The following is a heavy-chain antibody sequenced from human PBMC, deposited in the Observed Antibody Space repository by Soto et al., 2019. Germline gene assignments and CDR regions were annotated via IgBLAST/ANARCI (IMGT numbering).Heavy chain of an antibody. Sequence: PGGSLNLSCAPDRFSFTYYGIHWVRQAPGKGLEWVAVISVKGRFTISRDNSKDTVYLQMNSLRAEDTAVYYCAKDTYYYSSSGYYVFDSWGQGP. V-gene: IGHV3-30*18. D-gene: IGHD3-22*01. CDR2: I. J-gene: IGHJ4*02. CDR3: AKDTYYYSSSGYYVFDS. CDR1: RFSFTYYG.